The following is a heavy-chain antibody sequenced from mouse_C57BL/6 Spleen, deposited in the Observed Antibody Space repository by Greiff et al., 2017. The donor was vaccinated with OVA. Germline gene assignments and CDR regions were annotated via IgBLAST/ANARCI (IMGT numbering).Heavy chain of an antibody. CDR1: GYTFTSYG. J-gene: IGHJ1*03. CDR3: SRYDYDWNNWYFDV. D-gene: IGHD2-4*01. Sequence: VQLQQSGAELARPGASVKLSCKASGYTFTSYGISWVKQRTGQGLEWIGEIYPRSGNTYYNEKFKGKATLTADKSSSTAYMELRSLTSEDSAVYFCSRYDYDWNNWYFDVWGTGTTVTVSS. V-gene: IGHV1-81*01. CDR2: IYPRSGNT.